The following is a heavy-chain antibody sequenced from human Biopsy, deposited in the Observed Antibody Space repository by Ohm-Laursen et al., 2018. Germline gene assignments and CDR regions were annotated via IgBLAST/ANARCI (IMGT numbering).Heavy chain of an antibody. Sequence: ASVKVSCKASGYSFTSYYMHWVRQAPGQGLEWMGGIIPMFGTANYAQMFQGRVTISADESMSTSYMELSSLTTEDTAIYYCARGPHSGSHSCFDYWGRGTLVTVSS. CDR3: ARGPHSGSHSCFDY. CDR2: IIPMFGTA. CDR1: GYSFTSYY. V-gene: IGHV1-69*13. D-gene: IGHD1-26*01. J-gene: IGHJ4*02.